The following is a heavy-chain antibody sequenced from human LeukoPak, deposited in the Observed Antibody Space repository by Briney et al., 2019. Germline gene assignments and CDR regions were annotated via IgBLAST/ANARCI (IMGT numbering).Heavy chain of an antibody. CDR2: IISSSGSI. J-gene: IGHJ4*02. Sequence: GGSLRLSCAASGFTFSSYSMNWVRQAPGKGLEWDSSIISSSGSIYYADSVKGRFPISRDNAKNSLYLQMNSLRAEDTAVYYCARDWNYYSCWGQGTLVTVSS. CDR3: ARDWNYYSC. CDR1: GFTFSSYS. V-gene: IGHV3-21*01. D-gene: IGHD1-1*01.